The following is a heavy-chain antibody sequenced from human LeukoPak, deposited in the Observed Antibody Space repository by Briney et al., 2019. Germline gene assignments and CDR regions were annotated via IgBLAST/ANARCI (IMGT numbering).Heavy chain of an antibody. CDR1: RYTFTGYY. J-gene: IGHJ4*02. Sequence: APVRVSCKASRYTFTGYYIHWGRQAPGQELEWMGWINTHSGGTKYAQKFHGGVTMTRDTSTTTASMWLRSRRDDDTAAYFCARNVEEYGRNTNCYASHYWGQGTVVTVSS. CDR3: ARNVEEYGRNTNCYASHY. V-gene: IGHV1-2*02. D-gene: IGHD2-2*01. CDR2: INTHSGGT.